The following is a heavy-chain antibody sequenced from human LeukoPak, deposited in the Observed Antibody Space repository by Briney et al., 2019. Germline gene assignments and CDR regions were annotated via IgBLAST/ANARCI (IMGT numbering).Heavy chain of an antibody. D-gene: IGHD7-27*01. CDR2: MNPKSGNT. V-gene: IGHV1-8*01. CDR3: AGVTGGIDF. J-gene: IGHJ5*01. CDR1: GYTFTSYD. Sequence: GASVKVSCKASGYTFTSYDINWVRQATGQGLEWMGWMNPKSGNTGYAQKFQGRVTMTRDTSISTAYMELGRLRSEDTAVYYCAGVTGGIDFWGQGTLVTVSS.